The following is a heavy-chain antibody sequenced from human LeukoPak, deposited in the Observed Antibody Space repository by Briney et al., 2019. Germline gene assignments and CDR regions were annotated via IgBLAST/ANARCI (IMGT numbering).Heavy chain of an antibody. D-gene: IGHD7-27*01. CDR1: GFTFDDYA. Sequence: QPGGSLRLSCAASGFTFDDYAMHWVRQAPGKGLEWVSGISWNSGSIGYADTVKGRFTISRDNAKNSLYLQMNSLRAEDMALYYCAKDGPATGGFDYWGQGTLVTVSS. V-gene: IGHV3-9*03. J-gene: IGHJ4*02. CDR3: AKDGPATGGFDY. CDR2: ISWNSGSI.